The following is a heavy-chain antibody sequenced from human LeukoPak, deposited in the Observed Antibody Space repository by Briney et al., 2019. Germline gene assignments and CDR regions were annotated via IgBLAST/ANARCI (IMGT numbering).Heavy chain of an antibody. V-gene: IGHV5-51*01. J-gene: IGHJ4*02. CDR1: GYSFTSYW. Sequence: GESLKISCKGSGYSFTSYWIGWVRQTPGKGLEWMGIIYPGDSDTRYSPSFQGQVTISADKSISTAYLQWSSLKASDTAMYYCARHSYYYDSSGYVKRFSFDYWGQGTLVTVSS. D-gene: IGHD3-22*01. CDR3: ARHSYYYDSSGYVKRFSFDY. CDR2: IYPGDSDT.